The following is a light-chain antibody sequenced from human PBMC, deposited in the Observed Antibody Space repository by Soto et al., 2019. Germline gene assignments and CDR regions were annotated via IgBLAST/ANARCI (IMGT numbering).Light chain of an antibody. J-gene: IGLJ1*01. V-gene: IGLV1-44*01. CDR2: SNH. CDR1: SSNFGSNT. Sequence: SALTHAPSASGTPGQRVTISCSGSSSNFGSNTVNWYQQLPGTAPKLLMYSNHQRPSGVPDRLSGSKSGTSVSLAISGLQSEDEADYYCAAWDDSLNGYVFGTGTKVTVL. CDR3: AAWDDSLNGYV.